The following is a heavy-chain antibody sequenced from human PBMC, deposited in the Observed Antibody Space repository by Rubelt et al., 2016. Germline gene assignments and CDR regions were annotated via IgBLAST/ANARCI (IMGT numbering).Heavy chain of an antibody. Sequence: EWIGEINHSGSTNYNPSLKSRVTISVDTSKNQFSLKLSSVTAADSAVYYCARSPDGARKDYWGQGTLVTVSS. J-gene: IGHJ4*02. CDR3: ARSPDGARKDY. CDR2: INHSGST. V-gene: IGHV4-34*01. D-gene: IGHD4-17*01.